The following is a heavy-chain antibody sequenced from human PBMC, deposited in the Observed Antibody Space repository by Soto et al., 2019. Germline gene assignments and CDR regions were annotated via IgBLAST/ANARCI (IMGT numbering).Heavy chain of an antibody. J-gene: IGHJ6*02. CDR2: IHYSGST. V-gene: IGHV4-39*01. D-gene: IGHD3-9*01. CDR3: ARHLMTGPYNYYCNGMDV. Sequence: QLQLQESGPGLMKPSSTLSLNCTVSGASISGSTSYWGWIRQPPGKGLEWIGKIHYSGSTYYSPSLKSRVTLSVDTSKNQFSLRLSSVTAADTAVYYCARHLMTGPYNYYCNGMDVWGPGTTVTVS. CDR1: GASISGSTSY.